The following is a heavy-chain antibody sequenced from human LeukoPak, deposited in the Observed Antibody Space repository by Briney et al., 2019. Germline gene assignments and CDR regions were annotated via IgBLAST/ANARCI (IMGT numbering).Heavy chain of an antibody. CDR3: ARGSFGIGGRYYYGMDV. V-gene: IGHV3-33*01. Sequence: GGSLTLSCAASGFIFSSYGMHWVRQAPGKGLEWVAVIWYDGSNKYYADSVKGRFTISRDNSKNTLYLQMNSLRAEDTAVYYCARGSFGIGGRYYYGMDVWGQGTTVTVSS. J-gene: IGHJ6*02. D-gene: IGHD3-10*01. CDR1: GFIFSSYG. CDR2: IWYDGSNK.